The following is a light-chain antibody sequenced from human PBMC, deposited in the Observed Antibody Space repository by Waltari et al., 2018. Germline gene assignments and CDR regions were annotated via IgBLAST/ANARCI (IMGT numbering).Light chain of an antibody. Sequence: QSALTQPPSASGSPGQSVTISCTGTSSDVGGYNYVSWYQQHPAKAPKLMIYEVSKRPSGVPERFSGSKSGNTASLTVSGLQAEDEADYYCSSYAGSNDVVFGGGTKLTVL. CDR3: SSYAGSNDVV. V-gene: IGLV2-8*01. J-gene: IGLJ2*01. CDR2: EVS. CDR1: SSDVGGYNY.